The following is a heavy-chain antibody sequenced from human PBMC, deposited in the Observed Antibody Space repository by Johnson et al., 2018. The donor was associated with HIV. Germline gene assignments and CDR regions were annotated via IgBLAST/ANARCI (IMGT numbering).Heavy chain of an antibody. D-gene: IGHD1-26*01. Sequence: QVQLVESGGGLVKPGGSLRLSCAASGFTFNDYYMSWIRQAPGKGLEWVSYISNSGSSVYYADSVKGRFTISRDNAKNSLYLQMNSLRAEDTALYYCASQLGATGAFDIWGQGTMVTVSS. CDR2: ISNSGSSV. V-gene: IGHV3-11*01. J-gene: IGHJ3*02. CDR1: GFTFNDYY. CDR3: ASQLGATGAFDI.